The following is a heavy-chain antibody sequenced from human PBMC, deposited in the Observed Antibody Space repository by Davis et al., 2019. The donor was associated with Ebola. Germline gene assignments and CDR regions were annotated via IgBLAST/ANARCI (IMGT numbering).Heavy chain of an antibody. CDR3: ARAVTMVLPSGWFDP. CDR2: ISAYNGNT. CDR1: GYTFTRYG. D-gene: IGHD3-10*01. V-gene: IGHV1-18*01. J-gene: IGHJ5*02. Sequence: AASVKVSCKASGYTFTRYGISWVRQAPGQGLKWMGWISAYNGNTNYAQNLQGRVTMTTDTSTSTAYMEVRSLRYDDTAVYYCARAVTMVLPSGWFDPWGQGTLVTVSS.